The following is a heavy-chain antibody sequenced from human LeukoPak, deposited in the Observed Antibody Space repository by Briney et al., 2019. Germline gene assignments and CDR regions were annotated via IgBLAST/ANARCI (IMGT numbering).Heavy chain of an antibody. D-gene: IGHD3-22*01. CDR3: ARGSDYDSSGYYYAY. V-gene: IGHV3-66*01. J-gene: IGHJ4*02. CDR1: GFTVSSNY. CDR2: IYSGGST. Sequence: PGGSLRLSCAASGFTVSSNYMSWVRQAPGKGLEWVSVIYSGGSTYYADSVKGRFTISRDNAKNSLYLQMNSLRAEDTAVYYCARGSDYDSSGYYYAYWGQGTLVTVSS.